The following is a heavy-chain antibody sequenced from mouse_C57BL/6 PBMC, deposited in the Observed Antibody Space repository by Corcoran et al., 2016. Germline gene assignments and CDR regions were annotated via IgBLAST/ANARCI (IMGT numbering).Heavy chain of an antibody. CDR3: ARASTMLDY. CDR1: GYTFTDYY. J-gene: IGHJ4*01. D-gene: IGHD1-1*02. CDR2: INPNNGGT. Sequence: EVQLQQSGPELVKPGASVKISCKASGYTFTDYYMNWVKQSHGKSLEWIGDINPNNGGTSYNQKFKGKATLTVDKSSSTAYRELRSLTSEDSAVYYGARASTMLDYWGQGTSVTVSS. V-gene: IGHV1-26*01.